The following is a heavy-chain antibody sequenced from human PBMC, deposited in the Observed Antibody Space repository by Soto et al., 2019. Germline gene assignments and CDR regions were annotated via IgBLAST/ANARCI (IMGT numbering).Heavy chain of an antibody. CDR3: VRTSLVVAAATREDS. Sequence: EVQLVESGGGLVQPGESLRLSCAASGFTFSSYWMHWVRQAPGKGLVWVSRSNSDGSSTSYAGSVKGRCTISRDNAKNTRYLQMNSLRAEDTAVYYCVRTSLVVAAATREDSWGQGTLVTVSS. V-gene: IGHV3-74*01. CDR1: GFTFSSYW. J-gene: IGHJ4*02. D-gene: IGHD2-15*01. CDR2: SNSDGSST.